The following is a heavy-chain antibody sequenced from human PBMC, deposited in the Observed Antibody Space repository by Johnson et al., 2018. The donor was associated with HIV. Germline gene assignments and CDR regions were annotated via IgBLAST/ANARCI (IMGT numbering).Heavy chain of an antibody. CDR2: INSDGTNT. D-gene: IGHD3-10*01. CDR1: GFTFSSYD. Sequence: EVQLVESGGGLVQPGGSLRLSCAASGFTFSSYDMHWVRQATGKGLEWVSRINSDGTNTDYADSVKGRFTVSRDNAGNTLHLQMNSLRADDTAIYYCARAGGSGSYYGYAFDVWGQGTMVTVSS. V-gene: IGHV3-74*02. J-gene: IGHJ3*01. CDR3: ARAGGSGSYYGYAFDV.